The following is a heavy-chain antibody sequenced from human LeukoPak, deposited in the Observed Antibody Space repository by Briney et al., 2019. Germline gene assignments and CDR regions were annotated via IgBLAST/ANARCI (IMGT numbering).Heavy chain of an antibody. D-gene: IGHD5-18*01. Sequence: SETLSLTCAVYGGSFSGYYWSWIRQPPGKGLEWLGEINHSGSTNYNPSLKSRVTISVDTSKNQFSLKLSSVTAADTAVYYCARGGHRGYSYGYPSPPVYGMDVWGKGTTVTVSS. V-gene: IGHV4-34*01. J-gene: IGHJ6*04. CDR1: GGSFSGYY. CDR3: ARGGHRGYSYGYPSPPVYGMDV. CDR2: INHSGST.